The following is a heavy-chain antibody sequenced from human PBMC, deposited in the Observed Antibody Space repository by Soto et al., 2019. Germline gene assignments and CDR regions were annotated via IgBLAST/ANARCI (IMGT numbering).Heavy chain of an antibody. CDR1: GFTFSSYT. V-gene: IGHV3-23*01. J-gene: IGHJ4*02. D-gene: IGHD6-19*01. CDR3: TTWLAAHFDY. Sequence: PXGSLRLSCAASGFTFSSYTLNWVRRAPGKGLEWVATSSDRRTGNTHYSDSVRGRFTLSRDYSRNILFLQMDSLRADDTALYYCTTWLAAHFDYWGRGNQVTVSS. CDR2: SSDRRTGNT.